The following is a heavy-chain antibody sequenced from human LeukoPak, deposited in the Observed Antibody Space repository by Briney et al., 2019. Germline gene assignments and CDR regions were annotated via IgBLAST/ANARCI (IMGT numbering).Heavy chain of an antibody. Sequence: SETLSLTCIVSGGSISSSSYYWGWIRQPPGKGLEWIGSIYYSGSTYYNPSLKSRVTISVDTSKNQFSLKLSSVTAADTAVYYCARDFAAAGIDYWGQGTLVTVSS. CDR1: GGSISSSSYY. J-gene: IGHJ4*02. CDR2: IYYSGST. CDR3: ARDFAAAGIDY. D-gene: IGHD6-13*01. V-gene: IGHV4-39*07.